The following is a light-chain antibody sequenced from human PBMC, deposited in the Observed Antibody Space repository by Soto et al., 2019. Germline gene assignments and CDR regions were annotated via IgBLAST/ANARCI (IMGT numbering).Light chain of an antibody. CDR2: YDS. J-gene: IGLJ2*01. CDR1: NIGSKS. V-gene: IGLV3-21*04. CDR3: QVWDSSSEHVV. Sequence: SYELTQPPSVSVAPGKTARITCGGNNIGSKSVHWYQQKPGQAPVLVIYYDSDRPSGIPERFSGSNSGNTATLTISRVEAGDEADYYCQVWDSSSEHVVFGGGTQLTGL.